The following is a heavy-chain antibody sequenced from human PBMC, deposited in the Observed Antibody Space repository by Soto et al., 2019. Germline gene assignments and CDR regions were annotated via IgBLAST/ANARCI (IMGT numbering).Heavy chain of an antibody. Sequence: PSETLSLTCTVSGVSINIGGYYWTWIRQRPGKGLEWVGYIYHTGNTYNSPSLGSRATVSVDTSKRQFSLKLRSVTAADTAVYFCARYDSGALDYWGPGILVTVSS. CDR2: IYHTGNT. V-gene: IGHV4-31*03. CDR1: GVSINIGGYY. CDR3: ARYDSGALDY. D-gene: IGHD3-10*01. J-gene: IGHJ4*02.